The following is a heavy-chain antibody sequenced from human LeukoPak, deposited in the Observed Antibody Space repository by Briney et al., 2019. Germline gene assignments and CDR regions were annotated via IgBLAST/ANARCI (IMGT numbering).Heavy chain of an antibody. CDR3: ARGESSSGWYYYFDL. V-gene: IGHV4-59*08. J-gene: IGHJ2*01. D-gene: IGHD6-19*01. Sequence: SETLSLTCTVSGDSINSDYWNWIRQPPGKGLEWIGFIYYSGSTNYNPSLKSRVTISVDASRNHFSLKLNSVTAADTAVYYCARGESSSGWYYYFDLWGRGTLVTVSS. CDR2: IYYSGST. CDR1: GDSINSDY.